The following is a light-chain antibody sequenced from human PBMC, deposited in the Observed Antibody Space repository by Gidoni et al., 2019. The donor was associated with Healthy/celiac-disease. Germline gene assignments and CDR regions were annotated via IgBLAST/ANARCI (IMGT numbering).Light chain of an antibody. J-gene: IGKJ2*01. CDR3: QQYGSSPQT. V-gene: IGKV3-20*01. CDR1: QSVSSSY. Sequence: IVLPQSPGTLSLSPGERATLSCRASQSVSSSYLAWYQQKPGQAPRLLLYGASSRATGIPDRFSGSGSGTDFTLAISRLEPEDLAVYYCQQYGSSPQTFGQGTKLEIK. CDR2: GAS.